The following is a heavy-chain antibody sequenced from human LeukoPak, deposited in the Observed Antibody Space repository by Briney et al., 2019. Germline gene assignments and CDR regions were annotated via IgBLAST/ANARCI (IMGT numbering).Heavy chain of an antibody. CDR2: ISGSGGST. J-gene: IGHJ2*01. D-gene: IGHD1-26*01. CDR1: GFTFSSYA. Sequence: GGSLRLSCAASGFTFSSYAMSWVRQAPGKGLEWVSAISGSGGSTYYADSVKGRFTISRDSFKNTLFLHMNTLRAEDTAIYYCAKDRTVGASYWYFDLWGRGTLVTVSS. V-gene: IGHV3-23*01. CDR3: AKDRTVGASYWYFDL.